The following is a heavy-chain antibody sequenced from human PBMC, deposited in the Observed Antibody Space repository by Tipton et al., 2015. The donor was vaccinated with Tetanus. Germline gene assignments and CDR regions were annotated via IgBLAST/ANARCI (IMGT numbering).Heavy chain of an antibody. CDR1: GGSITSYY. D-gene: IGHD2-2*01. J-gene: IGHJ6*02. Sequence: TLSLTCDVSGGSITSYYWSWIRQPPGKGLEWIGYIYYIGSTNYNPSLKSRVTISVDTSNNDFSLKLSSVTAADTAVYYCARGQGGVVPAAIGGMDVWGQGTTVTVSS. CDR2: IYYIGST. V-gene: IGHV4-59*12. CDR3: ARGQGGVVPAAIGGMDV.